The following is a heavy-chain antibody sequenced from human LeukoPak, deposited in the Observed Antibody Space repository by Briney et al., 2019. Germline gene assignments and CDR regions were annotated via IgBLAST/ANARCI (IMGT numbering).Heavy chain of an antibody. CDR1: GGSFSGYY. J-gene: IGHJ4*02. CDR3: ARRGRHCSSRTSCYYYFDF. Sequence: PSETLSLTCAVYGGSFSGYYWSWVRQPPGRRLEWIGDISHTGSTIDNPSLKTRVAISRDTSKNEFSVRLNSVTAADTAVYYCARRGRHCSSRTSCYYYFDFWGQGALVTVSA. CDR2: ISHTGST. D-gene: IGHD2-2*01. V-gene: IGHV4-34*01.